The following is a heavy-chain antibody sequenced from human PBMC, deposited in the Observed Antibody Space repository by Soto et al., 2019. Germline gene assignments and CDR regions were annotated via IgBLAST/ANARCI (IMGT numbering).Heavy chain of an antibody. D-gene: IGHD1-26*01. V-gene: IGHV3-74*01. CDR2: INSDGSST. CDR1: GFTFSTYW. J-gene: IGHJ5*02. CDR3: AKAWEVNWFDP. Sequence: EVQLVESGGDLDQPGGSLRLSCAASGFTFSTYWMHWVRQAPGKGLVWVSRINSDGSSTSYADSVKGRFTISRDNAKNTLYLQMHSLRADDTAVYYCAKAWEVNWFDPWGQGTLVTVSS.